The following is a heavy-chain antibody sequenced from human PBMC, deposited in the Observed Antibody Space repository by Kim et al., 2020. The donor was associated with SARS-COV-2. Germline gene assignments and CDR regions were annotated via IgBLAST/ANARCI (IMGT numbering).Heavy chain of an antibody. CDR2: ISYDGSNK. Sequence: GGSLRLSCAASGFTFSSYGIHWVRQAPGKGLEWVAVISYDGSNKYYADSVKGRFTISRDNSKNTQYLQMNYLTIEDTAVYYCAKDRWYCSGGSCYGFDYWGQGTLVTVSS. CDR3: AKDRWYCSGGSCYGFDY. J-gene: IGHJ4*02. D-gene: IGHD2-15*01. V-gene: IGHV3-30*18. CDR1: GFTFSSYG.